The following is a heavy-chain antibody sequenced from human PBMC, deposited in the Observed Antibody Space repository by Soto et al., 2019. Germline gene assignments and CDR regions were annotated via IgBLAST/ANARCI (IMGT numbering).Heavy chain of an antibody. D-gene: IGHD1-1*01. CDR2: INPNSGGT. CDR3: ARAPYNWNDVAALGNWFDP. J-gene: IGHJ5*02. V-gene: IGHV1-2*04. Sequence: ASVKVSCKASGYTFTGYYMHWVRQAPGQGLEWMGWINPNSGGTNYAQKFQGWVTMTRDTSISTAYMELSRLRSDDTAVYYCARAPYNWNDVAALGNWFDPWGQGTLVTVSS. CDR1: GYTFTGYY.